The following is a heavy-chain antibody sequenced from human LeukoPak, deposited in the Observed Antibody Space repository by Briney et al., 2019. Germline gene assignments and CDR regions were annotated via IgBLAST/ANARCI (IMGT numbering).Heavy chain of an antibody. D-gene: IGHD5-18*01. Sequence: ASVKLSCTASGYTFTGYYMHWVRQAPRQGLEWMGWINPNSGGTNYAQKFQGWVTMTRDTSISTAYMELSRLRSDDTAVYYCARDRDTVMVELFLDYWGQGTLVTVSS. J-gene: IGHJ4*02. V-gene: IGHV1-2*04. CDR3: ARDRDTVMVELFLDY. CDR1: GYTFTGYY. CDR2: INPNSGGT.